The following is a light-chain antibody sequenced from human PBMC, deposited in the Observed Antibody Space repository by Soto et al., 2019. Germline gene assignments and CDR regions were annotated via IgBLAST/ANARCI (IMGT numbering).Light chain of an antibody. V-gene: IGLV1-44*01. J-gene: IGLJ3*02. CDR2: SNN. CDR3: AAWDDSLTYWV. Sequence: QPVLTQPPSASGTPGQRVTISCSGSSSNIGSNTVNWYQQLPGTAPKLLIYSNNQRPSGVPDRFSGSKSGTSASLAISGLQSEDEADYYCAAWDDSLTYWVFGGGTKVTVL. CDR1: SSNIGSNT.